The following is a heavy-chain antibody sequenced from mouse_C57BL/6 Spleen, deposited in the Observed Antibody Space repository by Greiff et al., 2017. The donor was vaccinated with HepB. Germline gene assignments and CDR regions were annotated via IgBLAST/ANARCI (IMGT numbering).Heavy chain of an antibody. J-gene: IGHJ1*03. CDR3: ASPLNWDVWYFDV. D-gene: IGHD4-1*01. CDR2: IDPEDGET. Sequence: EVKLVESGAELVKPGASVKLSCTASGFNIKDYYMHWVKQRTEQGLEWIGRIDPEDGETKYAPKFQGKATITADTSSNTAYLQLSSLTSEDTAVYYCASPLNWDVWYFDVWGTGTTVTVSS. V-gene: IGHV14-2*01. CDR1: GFNIKDYY.